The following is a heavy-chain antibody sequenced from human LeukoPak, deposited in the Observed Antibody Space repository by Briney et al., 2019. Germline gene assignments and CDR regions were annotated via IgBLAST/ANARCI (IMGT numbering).Heavy chain of an antibody. Sequence: SVKVSCKASGGTFSNYAISWVRQAPGQGLEWMGGIIPIFGTANYAQKFQGRVTITADESTSTAYMELSSLRSEDTAVYYCARDQYSSSWYGGGDAFDIWGQGTMVTVSS. D-gene: IGHD6-13*01. V-gene: IGHV1-69*13. CDR2: IIPIFGTA. CDR1: GGTFSNYA. J-gene: IGHJ3*02. CDR3: ARDQYSSSWYGGGDAFDI.